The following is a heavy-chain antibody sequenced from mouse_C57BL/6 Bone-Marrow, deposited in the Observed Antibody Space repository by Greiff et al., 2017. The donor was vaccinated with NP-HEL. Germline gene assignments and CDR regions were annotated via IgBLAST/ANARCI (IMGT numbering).Heavy chain of an antibody. CDR1: GFSLTSYG. CDR3: ARNPPYYGSSYVWYFDY. J-gene: IGHJ2*01. CDR2: IWSGGST. D-gene: IGHD1-1*01. Sequence: VQLQQSGPGLVQPSQSLSITCTVSGFSLTSYGVHWVRQSPGKGLEWLGVIWSGGSTDYNAAFISRLSISKDNSKSQVFFKMNSLQADDTAIYFCARNPPYYGSSYVWYFDYWGQGTTLTVSS. V-gene: IGHV2-2*01.